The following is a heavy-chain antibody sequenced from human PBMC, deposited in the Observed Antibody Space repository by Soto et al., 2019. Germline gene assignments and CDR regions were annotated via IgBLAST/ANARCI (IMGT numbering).Heavy chain of an antibody. J-gene: IGHJ3*02. CDR2: ISGSGGTI. CDR3: ARAGIVGAKGDAFDI. D-gene: IGHD1-26*01. V-gene: IGHV3-23*01. Sequence: GGSLRLSCAASGFTFSSYAMSWVRQAPGKGLEWVSAISGSGGTIYYADSVKGRFTISRDNAKNSLYLQMNSLRAEDTAVYYCARAGIVGAKGDAFDIWGRGTMVTVSS. CDR1: GFTFSSYA.